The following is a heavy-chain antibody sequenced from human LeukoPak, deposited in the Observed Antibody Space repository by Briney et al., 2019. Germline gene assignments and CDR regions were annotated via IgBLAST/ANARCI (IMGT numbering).Heavy chain of an antibody. Sequence: ASVKVSCKASGYTFTTYAINWVRQAPGQGLEWMGWINTDTGNPTYAQDFTGQFVFSLDTSVSTAYLQISSLKAEDTAVYYCARTLLSQWELLGSFDYWGQGTLVTVSS. CDR1: GYTFTTYA. CDR3: ARTLLSQWELLGSFDY. CDR2: INTDTGNP. J-gene: IGHJ4*02. D-gene: IGHD1-26*01. V-gene: IGHV7-4-1*02.